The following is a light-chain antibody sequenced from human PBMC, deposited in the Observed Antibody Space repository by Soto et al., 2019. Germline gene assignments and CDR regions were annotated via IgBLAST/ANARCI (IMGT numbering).Light chain of an antibody. CDR1: QGISNY. V-gene: IGKV1-9*01. CDR2: AAS. Sequence: DIQLTQSPSVLSASVGHRFTITCRASQGISNYLAWYQQKAGKAPKLLIYAASTLQSGVPSRFSGSGSGTEFTLTISSLQPEDFASYYCQKLDNYPLTFGQGTRLEIK. CDR3: QKLDNYPLT. J-gene: IGKJ5*01.